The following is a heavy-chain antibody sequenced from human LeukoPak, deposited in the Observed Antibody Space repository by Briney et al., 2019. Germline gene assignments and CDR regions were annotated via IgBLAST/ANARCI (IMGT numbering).Heavy chain of an antibody. Sequence: GGSLRLSCAASGFTFSDYDMHWVRQATGKGPEWVSAIGTAGDTYYTGSVKGRFTISRENAKNSLYLQMNSLRAGDTAVYYCVRVAKERVGGVYYFDYWGQGTPVTVSS. CDR2: IGTAGDT. CDR1: GFTFSDYD. J-gene: IGHJ4*02. V-gene: IGHV3-13*01. CDR3: VRVAKERVGGVYYFDY. D-gene: IGHD1-1*01.